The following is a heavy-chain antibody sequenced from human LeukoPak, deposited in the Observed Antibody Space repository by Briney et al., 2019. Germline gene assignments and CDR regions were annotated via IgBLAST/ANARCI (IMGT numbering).Heavy chain of an antibody. V-gene: IGHV5-51*01. CDR3: ARQNTYYYGSGSYYKPLGDAFDI. J-gene: IGHJ3*02. Sequence: GESLKISCKGSGYSFTSYWIGWVRQMPGKGLEWMGIIYPGDSDTRYSPSFQGQVTISADKSISTAYLQWSSLKASDTAMYYCARQNTYYYGSGSYYKPLGDAFDIWGQGTMVTVSS. D-gene: IGHD3-10*01. CDR1: GYSFTSYW. CDR2: IYPGDSDT.